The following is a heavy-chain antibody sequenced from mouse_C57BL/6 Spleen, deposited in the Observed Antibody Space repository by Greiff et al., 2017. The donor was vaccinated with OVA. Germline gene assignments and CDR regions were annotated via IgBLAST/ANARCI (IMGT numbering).Heavy chain of an antibody. Sequence: QVQLQQSGTELVKPGASVKLSCKASGYTFTSYWMHWVKQRPGQGLEWIGNINPSNGGTNYNEKFKSKATLTVDKSSSTAYMQLSSLTSEDSAVYYCARGHYGSSPYYAMDYWGQGTSVTVSS. CDR3: ARGHYGSSPYYAMDY. V-gene: IGHV1-53*01. CDR2: INPSNGGT. D-gene: IGHD1-1*01. J-gene: IGHJ4*01. CDR1: GYTFTSYW.